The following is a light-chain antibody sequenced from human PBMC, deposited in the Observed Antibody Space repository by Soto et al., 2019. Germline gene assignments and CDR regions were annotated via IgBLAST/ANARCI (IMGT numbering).Light chain of an antibody. CDR1: SSDVGHPYNY. CDR2: KVN. V-gene: IGLV2-14*01. J-gene: IGLJ3*02. CDR3: MSFVESTSTHWV. Sequence: QSALTQPDSVSGSPGQSTTISCTGNSSDVGHPYNYVSWYQQYPGKAPKLLIFKVNNRRSGISGRFSGYKSGNTASLTISGLQAEDEGDYYCMSFVESTSTHWVLGGGTKLTVL.